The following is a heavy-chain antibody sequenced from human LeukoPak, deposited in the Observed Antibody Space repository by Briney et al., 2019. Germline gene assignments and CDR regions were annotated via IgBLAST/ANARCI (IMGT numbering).Heavy chain of an antibody. J-gene: IGHJ4*02. CDR3: ARSVAVPHGFDY. Sequence: ASVKVSCKASGYTFTSYAMHWVRQAPGQRLEWMGWINAGNGNTKYSQKFQGRVTITRDTSTSTAYMELRSLRSDDTAVYYCARSVAVPHGFDYWGQGTLVTVSS. CDR1: GYTFTSYA. D-gene: IGHD6-19*01. V-gene: IGHV1-3*01. CDR2: INAGNGNT.